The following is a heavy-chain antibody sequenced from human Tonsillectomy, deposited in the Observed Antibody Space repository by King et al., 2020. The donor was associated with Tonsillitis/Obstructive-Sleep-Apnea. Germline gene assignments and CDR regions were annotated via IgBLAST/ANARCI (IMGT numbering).Heavy chain of an antibody. J-gene: IGHJ4*02. V-gene: IGHV3-48*03. D-gene: IGHD2-2*01. Sequence: VQLVESGGGLVQPGGSLRLSCAASGFTFSSYEMNWVRQAPGKGLEWVSYISSSGSTIYYADSVKGRLTISRYNAKNSLYLQMNSLRAEDTAVYYCARATKGMGVVVVPAAPNFDYWGQGTLVTVSS. CDR3: ARATKGMGVVVVPAAPNFDY. CDR1: GFTFSSYE. CDR2: ISSSGSTI.